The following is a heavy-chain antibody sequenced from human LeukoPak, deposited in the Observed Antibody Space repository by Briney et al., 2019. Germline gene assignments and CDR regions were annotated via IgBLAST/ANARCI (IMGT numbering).Heavy chain of an antibody. D-gene: IGHD4-11*01. CDR1: GYTFTGFH. J-gene: IGHJ4*02. CDR3: ARGQSLGIDN. Sequence: RASVKVSCKASGYTFTGFHIHWVRQAPGQGLEWVGWINPDSGATNYAQKFPGRVTITRDTSITTAYMELSRLRSDDTAVYYCARGQSLGIDNWGQGTLVTVSS. V-gene: IGHV1-2*02. CDR2: INPDSGAT.